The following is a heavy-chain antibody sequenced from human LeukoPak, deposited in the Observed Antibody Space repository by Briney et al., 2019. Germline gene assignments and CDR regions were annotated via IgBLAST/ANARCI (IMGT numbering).Heavy chain of an antibody. CDR3: ARRSIVVVPAAPFDY. Sequence: PSQTLSLTCTVSGGSISSGDYYWSWLRQPPGKGLEWIGYIYYSGSTYYNPSLKSRVTISVDTSKNQFSLKLSSVTAADTAVYYCARRSIVVVPAAPFDYWGQGTLVTVSS. CDR1: GGSISSGDYY. V-gene: IGHV4-30-4*01. D-gene: IGHD2-2*01. CDR2: IYYSGST. J-gene: IGHJ4*02.